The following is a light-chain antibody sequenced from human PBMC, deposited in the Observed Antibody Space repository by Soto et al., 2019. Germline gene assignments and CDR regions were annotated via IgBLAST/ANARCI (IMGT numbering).Light chain of an antibody. CDR3: SSHEGSSNPYA. Sequence: QSALTQPPSASGSPGQSVTISCTGTSSDIGGYNFVSWYQQYPGKAPKLIIFEVYKRPSGVPDRFSASKSGNTASLTVSGLQAEDEADYYCSSHEGSSNPYAFGTGTKLTVL. CDR2: EVY. J-gene: IGLJ1*01. V-gene: IGLV2-8*01. CDR1: SSDIGGYNF.